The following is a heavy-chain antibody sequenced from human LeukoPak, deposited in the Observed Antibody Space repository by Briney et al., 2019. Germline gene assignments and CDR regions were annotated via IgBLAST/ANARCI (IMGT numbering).Heavy chain of an antibody. V-gene: IGHV1-69*05. CDR3: ARGRGHDFPFDP. CDR1: GGTFSSYA. D-gene: IGHD3-3*01. J-gene: IGHJ5*02. CDR2: IIPIFGTA. Sequence: SVTVSCKASGGTFSSYAISWVRQAPGQGLEWMGGIIPIFGTANYAQKFQGRVTITTDESTSTAYMELSSLRSEDTAVYYCARGRGHDFPFDPWGQGTLVTVSS.